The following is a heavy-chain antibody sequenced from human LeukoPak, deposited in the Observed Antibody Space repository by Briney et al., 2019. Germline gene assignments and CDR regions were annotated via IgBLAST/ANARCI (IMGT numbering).Heavy chain of an antibody. V-gene: IGHV4-34*01. CDR3: ARPGSSGTEDY. CDR1: GGSFSGYY. Sequence: PSETLSLTCAVYGGSFSGYYWSWIRQPPGKGLEWIGEINHSGSTNYNPSLKSRVTISVDTSKNQFPLKLSSVTAADTAVYYCARPGSSGTEDYWGQGTLVTVSS. D-gene: IGHD6-13*01. J-gene: IGHJ4*02. CDR2: INHSGST.